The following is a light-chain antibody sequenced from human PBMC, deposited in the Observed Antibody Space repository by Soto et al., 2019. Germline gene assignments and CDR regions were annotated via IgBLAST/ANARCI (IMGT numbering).Light chain of an antibody. CDR1: SSDVGGYNY. Sequence: QSALTQPASVSGSPGQSITISCTGTSSDVGGYNYVSWYQHHPGKAPKLMIYDVSNRPSGVSNRFSGSKSGNTASLTISGLQAEDVADYYCSSYTSSNTLIFGTGTKSPS. CDR3: SSYTSSNTLI. V-gene: IGLV2-14*03. CDR2: DVS. J-gene: IGLJ1*01.